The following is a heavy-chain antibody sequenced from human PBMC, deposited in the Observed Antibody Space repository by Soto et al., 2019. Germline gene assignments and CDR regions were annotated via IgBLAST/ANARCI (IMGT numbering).Heavy chain of an antibody. CDR2: IYSGGST. V-gene: IGHV3-53*01. CDR3: ARVPTIFGVVTTYNGMDV. Sequence: EVQLVESGGGLIQPGGSLRLSCAASGFTVSSNYMHWVRQAPGKGLEWVSVIYSGGSTYYADSVKGRFTISRDNSKNTLYLQMNSLRVEDTAVYYWARVPTIFGVVTTYNGMDVWGQGTTVTVSS. D-gene: IGHD3-3*01. J-gene: IGHJ6*02. CDR1: GFTVSSNY.